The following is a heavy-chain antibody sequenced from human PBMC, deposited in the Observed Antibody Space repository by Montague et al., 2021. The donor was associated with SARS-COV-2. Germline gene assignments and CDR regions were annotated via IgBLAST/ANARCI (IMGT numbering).Heavy chain of an antibody. Sequence: SLRLSCAASGFTFRDYYMNWIRQAPGEGLEWVSSISSSGTTLYYASSVKGRFTISRDNAKNSLYLQMNSLRAEDTAVYYCARELAVDYWGQGTLVTVPS. CDR2: ISSSGTTL. D-gene: IGHD6-13*01. J-gene: IGHJ4*02. CDR3: ARELAVDY. V-gene: IGHV3-11*01. CDR1: GFTFRDYY.